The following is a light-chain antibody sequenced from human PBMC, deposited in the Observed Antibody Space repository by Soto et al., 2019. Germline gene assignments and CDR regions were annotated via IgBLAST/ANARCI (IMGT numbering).Light chain of an antibody. CDR1: QSVSNF. Sequence: EIVLTQSPATLSLSPVERATLSCMASQSVSNFLAWYQQKPGQAPRLLIYDASNRATGIPARFSGSGSGTDFTLTIRSLEPEDFAIYYCRQRANWPLTTFGHGTRLEIK. CDR2: DAS. J-gene: IGKJ5*01. CDR3: RQRANWPLTT. V-gene: IGKV3-11*01.